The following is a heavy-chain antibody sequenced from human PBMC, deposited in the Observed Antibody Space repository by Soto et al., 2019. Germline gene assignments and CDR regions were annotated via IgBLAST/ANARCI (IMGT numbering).Heavy chain of an antibody. CDR2: IYTSGST. V-gene: IGHV4-4*07. CDR1: GGSISSYY. Sequence: SETLSLTCTVSGGSISSYYWSWIRQPAGKGLEWIGRIYTSGSTNYNPSLKSRVTMSVDTSKNQFSLKLSSVTAADTAVYCCARDLVGIVATDETYGMDVWGQGTTVTVSS. D-gene: IGHD5-12*01. CDR3: ARDLVGIVATDETYGMDV. J-gene: IGHJ6*02.